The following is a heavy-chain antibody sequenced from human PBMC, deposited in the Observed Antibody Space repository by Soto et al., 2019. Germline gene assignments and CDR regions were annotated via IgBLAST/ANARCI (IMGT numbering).Heavy chain of an antibody. V-gene: IGHV4-4*02. CDR2: ICQSGST. Sequence: SETLSLTCAVSGGSISSTNWWIWVRQPPGKGLEWIGEICQSGSTNYNPSLKSRVTISVDKCKNQFSLNLRSVTAADTAVYYCARGIAAPGFYGMDVWGQGTTVTVSS. D-gene: IGHD6-13*01. J-gene: IGHJ6*02. CDR1: GGSISSTNW. CDR3: ARGIAAPGFYGMDV.